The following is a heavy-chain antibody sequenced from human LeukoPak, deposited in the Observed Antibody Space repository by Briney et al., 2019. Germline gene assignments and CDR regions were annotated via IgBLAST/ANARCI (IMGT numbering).Heavy chain of an antibody. J-gene: IGHJ4*02. CDR1: GFTFSSYG. CDR2: IYSGGST. CDR3: ARARGLTGYYN. V-gene: IGHV3-53*01. Sequence: GGSLRLSCAASGFTFSSYGMHWVRQAPGKGLEWVSVIYSGGSTYYADSVKGRFTISRDNSKNTLYLQMNSLRAEDTAVYYCARARGLTGYYNWGQGTLVTVSS. D-gene: IGHD3-9*01.